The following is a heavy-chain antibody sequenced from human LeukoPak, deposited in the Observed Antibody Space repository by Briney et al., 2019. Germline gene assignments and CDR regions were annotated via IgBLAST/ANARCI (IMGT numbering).Heavy chain of an antibody. V-gene: IGHV3-23*01. CDR3: AKDLTPTRYRTYGMDV. CDR2: ISGSGGST. CDR1: GLSFSSYA. J-gene: IGHJ6*02. D-gene: IGHD5-18*01. Sequence: GGSLRLSCAASGLSFSSYAMSWVRQAPGKGLEWVSDISGSGGSTYYADSVKGRFTISRDNSKNTLYLQMNSLRAEDTAVYYCAKDLTPTRYRTYGMDVWGQGTTVTVSS.